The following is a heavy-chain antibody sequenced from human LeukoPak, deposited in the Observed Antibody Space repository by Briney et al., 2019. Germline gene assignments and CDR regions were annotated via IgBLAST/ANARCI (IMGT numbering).Heavy chain of an antibody. CDR1: GFTFSTYS. D-gene: IGHD5-12*01. CDR3: VRGRGYSTFDFRY. CDR2: ITGSSST. V-gene: IGHV3-48*01. Sequence: GGSLKLSCAASGFTFSTYSISWVRQAPGKGLEGLSYITGSSSTYYADSAKGRFTISRDNAKNSLFLQMNSLSAEDTAVYYCVRGRGYSTFDFRYWGQGALVSVSS. J-gene: IGHJ4*02.